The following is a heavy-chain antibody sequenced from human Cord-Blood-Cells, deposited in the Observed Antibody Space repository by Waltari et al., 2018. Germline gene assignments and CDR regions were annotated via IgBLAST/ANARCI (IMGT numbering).Heavy chain of an antibody. Sequence: QVQLVESGGGVVQPGWFLRLSRAASGFPFSSSAIPRVRQAPGKGLEWVAVISYDGSNKYYADSVKGRFTISRDNSKNTLYLQMNSLRAEDTAVYYCARVELELSYYGMDVWGQGTTVTVSS. CDR1: GFPFSSSA. V-gene: IGHV3-30-3*01. CDR3: ARVELELSYYGMDV. J-gene: IGHJ6*02. D-gene: IGHD1-7*01. CDR2: ISYDGSNK.